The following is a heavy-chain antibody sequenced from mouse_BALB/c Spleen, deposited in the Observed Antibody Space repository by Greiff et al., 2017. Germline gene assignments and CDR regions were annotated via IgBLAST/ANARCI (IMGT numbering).Heavy chain of an antibody. CDR1: GYTFTEYT. D-gene: IGHD2-10*01. Sequence: VQLKESGPELVKPGASVKISCKTSGYTFTEYTMHWVKQSHGKSLEWIGGINPNNGGTSYNQKFKGKATLTLDKSSSTAYMELRSLTSEDSAVYYCARFPRPESAYYGNYEFAYWGQGTLVTVSA. V-gene: IGHV1-18*01. J-gene: IGHJ3*01. CDR3: ARFPRPESAYYGNYEFAY. CDR2: INPNNGGT.